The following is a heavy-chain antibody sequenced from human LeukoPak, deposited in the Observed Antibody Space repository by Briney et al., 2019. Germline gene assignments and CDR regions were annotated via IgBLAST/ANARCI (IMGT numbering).Heavy chain of an antibody. J-gene: IGHJ6*03. D-gene: IGHD2-2*02. CDR2: IYYSGST. Sequence: PSETLSLTCTVSGGSISSYYWSWIRQPPGKGLEWIGYIYYSGSTNYNPSLKSRVTISVDTSKNQFSLKLSSVTAADTAVYYCAREVVPAAIGYYYMDVWGKGTTVTISS. CDR3: AREVVPAAIGYYYMDV. V-gene: IGHV4-59*01. CDR1: GGSISSYY.